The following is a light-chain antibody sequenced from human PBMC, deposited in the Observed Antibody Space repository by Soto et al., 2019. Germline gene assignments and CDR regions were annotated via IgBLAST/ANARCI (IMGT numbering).Light chain of an antibody. J-gene: IGKJ2*01. CDR2: DAY. Sequence: EIVLTQSPGTLSLSPGDTATLSCRASQSVRSNFLAWYQHKPGQAPRLLIHDAYSRATGIPDRFSGSGSDRDFTLTISGLEPEDFAVYYCQQYDGSPLTFGQGTKLEIK. CDR1: QSVRSNF. CDR3: QQYDGSPLT. V-gene: IGKV3-20*01.